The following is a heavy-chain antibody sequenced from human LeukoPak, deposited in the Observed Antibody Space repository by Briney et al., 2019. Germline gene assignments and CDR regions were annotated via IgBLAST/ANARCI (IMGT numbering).Heavy chain of an antibody. CDR3: ARRNMGGMDV. V-gene: IGHV5-51*01. D-gene: IGHD1/OR15-1a*01. Sequence: WIRQPPGKGLEWMGIIYPGDSDTRYSPSFQGQVTISADKSISTAYLQWSSLKASDTAMYYCARRNMGGMDVWGQGTTVTVSS. CDR2: IYPGDSDT. J-gene: IGHJ6*02.